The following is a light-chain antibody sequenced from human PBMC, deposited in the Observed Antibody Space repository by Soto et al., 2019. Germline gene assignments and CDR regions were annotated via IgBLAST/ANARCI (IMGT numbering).Light chain of an antibody. CDR3: QQYNNWPIT. Sequence: EIVLTQSPATLSLSPGERATLSCRASQSFSSHLAWYQQKPGQSPRLLIYDASNRATGIPARFSGSGSGTEFTLTISSLQSEDFEIYYCQQYNNWPITFGQGTRLEIK. J-gene: IGKJ5*01. CDR2: DAS. CDR1: QSFSSH. V-gene: IGKV3-15*01.